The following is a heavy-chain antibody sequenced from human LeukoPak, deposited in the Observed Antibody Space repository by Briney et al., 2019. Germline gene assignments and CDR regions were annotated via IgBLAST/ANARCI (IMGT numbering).Heavy chain of an antibody. Sequence: GGSLRLSCAASGFTFSNYAMSWVRQAPGKGLEWVSSISASGGGTYYADSVKGRFTISRDNSKNTMNLQMSTLRAEGTAVYYCARGYSGPDYWGQGTLVTVSS. CDR1: GFTFSNYA. CDR2: ISASGGGT. D-gene: IGHD5-12*01. V-gene: IGHV3-23*01. J-gene: IGHJ4*02. CDR3: ARGYSGPDY.